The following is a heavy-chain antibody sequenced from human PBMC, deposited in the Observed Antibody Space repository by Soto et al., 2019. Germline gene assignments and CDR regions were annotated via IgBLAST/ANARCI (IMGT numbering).Heavy chain of an antibody. J-gene: IGHJ4*02. CDR3: ARVGGNYDSVWGASDY. Sequence: KFQGRVTMTRNTSISTAYMELSSLRSEDTAVYYCARVGGNYDSVWGASDYWGQGTLVTVSS. D-gene: IGHD3-16*01. V-gene: IGHV1-8*01.